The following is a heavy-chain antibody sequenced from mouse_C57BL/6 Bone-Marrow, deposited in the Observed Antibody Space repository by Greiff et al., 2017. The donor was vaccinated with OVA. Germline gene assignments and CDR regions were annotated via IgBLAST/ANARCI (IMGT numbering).Heavy chain of an antibody. V-gene: IGHV1-54*01. CDR3: ARTVVAPLDY. CDR1: GYAFTNYL. D-gene: IGHD1-1*01. J-gene: IGHJ2*01. CDR2: INPGSGGT. Sequence: QVQLQQSGAELVRPGTSVKVSCKASGYAFTNYLIEWVKQRPGQGLEWIGVINPGSGGTNYNEKFKGKATLTADKSSSTAYMQLSSLTSEDPAVYFCARTVVAPLDYWGQGTTLTVSS.